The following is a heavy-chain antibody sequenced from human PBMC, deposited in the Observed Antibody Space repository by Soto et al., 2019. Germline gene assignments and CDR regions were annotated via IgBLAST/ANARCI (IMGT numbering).Heavy chain of an antibody. CDR2: ISGDTTKT. V-gene: IGHV1-18*01. CDR1: GYTFTSWR. Sequence: QVQMVQSGGEVQKPGASVKVSCKTSGYTFTSWRTHWFRQAPGQGPEWMGWISGDTTKTNYAPRLQGRVTMTADTSTNTAYMELRSLRSDDTAVYYCAREDTSAGYLGQGALVTVSS. J-gene: IGHJ4*02. CDR3: AREDTSAGY. D-gene: IGHD3-22*01.